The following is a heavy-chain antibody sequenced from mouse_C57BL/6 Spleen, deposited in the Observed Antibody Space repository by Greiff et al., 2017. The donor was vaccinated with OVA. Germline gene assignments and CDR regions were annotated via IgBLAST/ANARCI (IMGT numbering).Heavy chain of an antibody. J-gene: IGHJ2*01. CDR3: ARFYYGSSYEDDFDY. CDR2: INPYNGGT. D-gene: IGHD1-1*01. V-gene: IGHV1-19*01. Sequence: VQLQQSGPVLVKPGASVKMSCKASGYTFTDYYMNWVKQSHGKSLEWIGVINPYNGGTSYNQKFKGKATLTVDKSSSTAYMELNSLTSEDSAVYYCARFYYGSSYEDDFDYWGQGTTLTVSS. CDR1: GYTFTDYY.